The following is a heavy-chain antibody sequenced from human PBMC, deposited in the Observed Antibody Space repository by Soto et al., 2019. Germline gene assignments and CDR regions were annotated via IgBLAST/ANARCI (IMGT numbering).Heavy chain of an antibody. J-gene: IGHJ6*02. CDR2: ISYDGSNK. D-gene: IGHD1-7*01. CDR3: AKEDTGTTSYYYYGMDV. V-gene: IGHV3-30*18. Sequence: QVQLVESGGGVVQPGRSLRLSCAASGFTFSSYGMHWVRQAPGKGLEWVAVISYDGSNKYYADSVKGRFTISRDNSKNPLYLQLNSLRAEDTAGYYWAKEDTGTTSYYYYGMDVWGQGTTVTVSS. CDR1: GFTFSSYG.